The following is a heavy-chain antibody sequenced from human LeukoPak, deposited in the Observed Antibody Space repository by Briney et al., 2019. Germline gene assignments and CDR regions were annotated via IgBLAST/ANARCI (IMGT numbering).Heavy chain of an antibody. CDR2: IYYSGST. CDR1: GGSISSYY. V-gene: IGHV4-59*01. D-gene: IGHD6-13*01. J-gene: IGHJ2*01. CDR3: ARTYGSSGLGYFDL. Sequence: PSETLSLTCTDSGGSISSYYWSWIRQPPGKGLEWIGHIYYSGSTNYRPSLKSRLTISVDTSKNQFSLKLSSETAAHTAVYYCARTYGSSGLGYFDLWGRGTLVTVSS.